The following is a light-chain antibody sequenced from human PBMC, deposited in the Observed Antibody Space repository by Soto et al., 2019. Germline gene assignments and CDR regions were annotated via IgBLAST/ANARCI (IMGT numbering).Light chain of an antibody. J-gene: IGKJ4*01. Sequence: DIVMTQSPDSLAVSLGEMATINCKSTQSVVSSSTNKNYLAWYQQKPGQPPKLLPYWASTRQAGVPDRFSSSGSGTDFILTISSLQAEDVSVYYCQQYWSTPLTFGGGTKVEIK. CDR1: QSVVSSSTNKNY. CDR3: QQYWSTPLT. V-gene: IGKV4-1*01. CDR2: WAS.